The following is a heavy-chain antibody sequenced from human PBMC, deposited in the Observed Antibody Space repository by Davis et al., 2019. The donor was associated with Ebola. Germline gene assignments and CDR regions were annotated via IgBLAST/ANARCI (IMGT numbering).Heavy chain of an antibody. CDR1: GFTFDDYA. Sequence: PGGSLRLSCAASGFTFDDYAMHWVRQAPGKGLEWVSGISWNSGSIGYADSVKGRFTISRDNAKNSLYLQMNSLRAEDTALYYCAKGDHYYDSSGYYSFDYWGQGTLVTVSS. J-gene: IGHJ4*02. CDR2: ISWNSGSI. V-gene: IGHV3-9*01. CDR3: AKGDHYYDSSGYYSFDY. D-gene: IGHD3-22*01.